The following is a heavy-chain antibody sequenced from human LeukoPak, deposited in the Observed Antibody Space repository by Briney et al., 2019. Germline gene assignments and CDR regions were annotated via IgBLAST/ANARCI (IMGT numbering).Heavy chain of an antibody. CDR2: MKPNSGNT. J-gene: IGHJ3*02. V-gene: IGHV1-8*01. Sequence: GASVRVSCKASGYTFTSYDINWVRQAIGQGLEWMGWMKPNSGNTGYAQKFQGRVTMTRNTSISTAYMGLSSLRSEDTAVYYCASISRILHDAFDIWGQGTMVTVSS. D-gene: IGHD4-11*01. CDR3: ASISRILHDAFDI. CDR1: GYTFTSYD.